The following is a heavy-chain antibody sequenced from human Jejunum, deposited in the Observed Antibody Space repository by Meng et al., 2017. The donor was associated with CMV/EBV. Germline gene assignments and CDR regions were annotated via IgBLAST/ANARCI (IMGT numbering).Heavy chain of an antibody. J-gene: IGHJ4*01. V-gene: IGHV2-70*19. Sequence: SRRTRGRGVSGGRQPPGKALEWLALIDWDDDKDYNTEQKTRLTISRDTSKNQVVLRMTNMDPVDTATYYCARGYEISGCYPPFDYWGQGTLVTVSS. CDR3: ARGYEISGCYPPFDY. CDR2: IDWDDDK. D-gene: IGHD3-22*01. CDR1: SRRTRGRG.